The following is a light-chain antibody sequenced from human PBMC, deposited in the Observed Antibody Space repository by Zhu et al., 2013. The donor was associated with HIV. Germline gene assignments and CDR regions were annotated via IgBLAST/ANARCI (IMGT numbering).Light chain of an antibody. CDR3: QQYNSYPWT. J-gene: IGKJ1*01. CDR2: KAS. V-gene: IGKV1-5*03. Sequence: DIQMTQSPSTLSASVGDRVTLTCRASQTISTWLAWYQQKPGKAPKLLISKASNLESGVPSRFSASGSGTQFTLTISSLQPDDFATYYCQQYNSYPWTFGQGTKVEIK. CDR1: QTISTW.